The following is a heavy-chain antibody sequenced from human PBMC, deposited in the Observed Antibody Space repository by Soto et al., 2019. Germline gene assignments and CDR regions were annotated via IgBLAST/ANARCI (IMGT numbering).Heavy chain of an antibody. CDR1: GFTFSSYG. CDR2: ISYDGSNK. CDR3: AKDYGGSYWYFDL. D-gene: IGHD4-17*01. V-gene: IGHV3-30*18. J-gene: IGHJ2*01. Sequence: QVQLVESGGGVVQPGRSLRLSCAASGFTFSSYGMHWVRQAPGKGLEWVAVISYDGSNKYYADSVKGRFTISRDNSKNTLYVQMNSLRAEDTAVYYCAKDYGGSYWYFDLWGRGTLVTVSS.